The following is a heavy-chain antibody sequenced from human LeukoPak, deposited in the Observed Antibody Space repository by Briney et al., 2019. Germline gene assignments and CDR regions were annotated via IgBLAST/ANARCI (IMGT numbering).Heavy chain of an antibody. CDR2: IYYSGST. CDR1: GGSISSYY. J-gene: IGHJ4*02. CDR3: ARERWFGELLPGY. Sequence: PSETLSLTCTVSGGSISSYYRSWIRQPPGKGLEWIGYIYYSGSTNYNPSLKSRVTISVDTSKNQFSLKLSSVTAADTAVYYCARERWFGELLPGYWGQGTLVTVSS. V-gene: IGHV4-59*01. D-gene: IGHD3-10*01.